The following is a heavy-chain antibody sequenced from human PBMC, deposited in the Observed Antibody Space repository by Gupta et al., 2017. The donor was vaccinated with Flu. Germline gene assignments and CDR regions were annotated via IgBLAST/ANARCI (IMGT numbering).Heavy chain of an antibody. Sequence: EVQLVESGGGLVQPGRSLRLSCSGSGFTFGDYAVSWFRQAPGKGREWVGFIGSKPYGGTTEYAAFVKGRLTISRDDSRSIAYLKIHSLKTEDTALYYCNGRTSGYSSRFRDYWGQGTLVTVSS. D-gene: IGHD6-13*01. CDR3: NGRTSGYSSRFRDY. CDR1: GFTFGDYA. V-gene: IGHV3-49*03. CDR2: IGSKPYGGTT. J-gene: IGHJ4*02.